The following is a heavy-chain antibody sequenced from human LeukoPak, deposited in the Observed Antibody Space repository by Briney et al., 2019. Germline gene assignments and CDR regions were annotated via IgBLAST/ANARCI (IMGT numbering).Heavy chain of an antibody. D-gene: IGHD7-27*01. CDR2: INHSGST. CDR1: GGSISSGGYY. CDR3: ARPRLTGIAFDI. J-gene: IGHJ3*02. Sequence: SETLSLTCTVSGGSISSGGYYWSWIRQPPGKGLEWIGEINHSGSTNYNPSLKSRVTISVDTSKNQFSLKLSSVTAADTAVYYCARPRLTGIAFDIWGQGTMVTVSS. V-gene: IGHV4-39*07.